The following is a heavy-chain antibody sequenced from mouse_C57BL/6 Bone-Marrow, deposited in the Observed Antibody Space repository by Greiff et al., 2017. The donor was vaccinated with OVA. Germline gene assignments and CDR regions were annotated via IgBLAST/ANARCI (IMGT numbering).Heavy chain of an antibody. Sequence: QVQLQQPGAELVKPGASVKLSCKASGYTFTSYWMQWVKQRPGQGLEWIGEIDPSNSYTNYNEKFKGKATLTVDTSSSTAYMQLSSLTSEDSAVYYCARRGYRRAWFAYWGQGTLVTVSA. CDR1: GYTFTSYW. CDR2: IDPSNSYT. V-gene: IGHV1-50*01. CDR3: ARRGYRRAWFAY. J-gene: IGHJ3*01. D-gene: IGHD2-14*01.